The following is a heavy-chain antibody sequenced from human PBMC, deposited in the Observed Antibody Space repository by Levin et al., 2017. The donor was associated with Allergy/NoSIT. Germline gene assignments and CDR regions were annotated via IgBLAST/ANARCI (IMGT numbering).Heavy chain of an antibody. CDR1: GFTFSSYA. Sequence: GGSLRLSCAASGFTFSSYAMHWVRQAPGKGLEWVAVISHDGSNTYYADSVKGRFTISRDNSKNTLYLQMNSLRVEDTAVYYCARDSQTSGEQWLVQGFDYWGPGTLVTVSS. J-gene: IGHJ4*02. D-gene: IGHD6-19*01. CDR3: ARDSQTSGEQWLVQGFDY. V-gene: IGHV3-30-3*01. CDR2: ISHDGSNT.